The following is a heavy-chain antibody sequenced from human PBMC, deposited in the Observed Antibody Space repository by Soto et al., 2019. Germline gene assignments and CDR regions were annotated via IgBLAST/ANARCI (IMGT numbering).Heavy chain of an antibody. CDR3: AREWRTFDP. CDR2: ISAYNGNT. Sequence: ASVKVSCKASGGSFSSYAVSWVRQAPGQGLEWMGWISAYNGNTNYAQKLQGRVTMTTDTSTSTAYMELRSLRSDDTAVYYCAREWRTFDPWGQGTLVTVSS. CDR1: GGSFSSYA. V-gene: IGHV1-18*01. D-gene: IGHD3-3*01. J-gene: IGHJ5*02.